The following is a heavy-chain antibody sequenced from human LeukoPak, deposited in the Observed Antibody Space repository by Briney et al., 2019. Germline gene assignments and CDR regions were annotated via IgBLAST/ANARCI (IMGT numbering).Heavy chain of an antibody. V-gene: IGHV3-7*01. CDR2: IKQDGSEK. Sequence: PGGSLRLSCAASGFTFSSYWMSWVRQAPGKGLEWVANIKQDGSEKYYVDSVKGRFTISRDNAKNSLYLQMNSLRAEDTAVYYCAREEGYYSSGSYRTLYWGQGTLVTVSS. J-gene: IGHJ4*02. D-gene: IGHD3-10*01. CDR3: AREEGYYSSGSYRTLY. CDR1: GFTFSSYW.